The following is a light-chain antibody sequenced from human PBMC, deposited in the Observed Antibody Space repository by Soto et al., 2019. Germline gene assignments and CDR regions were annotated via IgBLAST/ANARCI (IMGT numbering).Light chain of an antibody. CDR2: SAS. Sequence: EIVMTQSPAALAVSRGERAALSCRASQSISSNLAWYQQKPGQAPRVLIYSASTRATGIPARFSGSGSGTEFTLTISSLQSEDFAVYYCQQYNNWPPITFGQGTRLEIK. CDR3: QQYNNWPPIT. V-gene: IGKV3-15*01. J-gene: IGKJ5*01. CDR1: QSISSN.